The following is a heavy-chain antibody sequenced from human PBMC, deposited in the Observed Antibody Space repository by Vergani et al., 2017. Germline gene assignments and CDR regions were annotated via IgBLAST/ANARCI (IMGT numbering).Heavy chain of an antibody. CDR2: IIPIFGTA. J-gene: IGHJ5*02. CDR3: AREPRAIFGVVREDNGVDP. CDR1: GGTFSSYA. D-gene: IGHD3-3*01. V-gene: IGHV1-69*01. Sequence: QVQLVQSGAEVKKPGSSVKVSCKASGGTFSSYAISWVRQAPGQGLEWMGGIIPIFGTANYAQKFQGRVTITADESTSTAYMELSSLRSEDTAVYYCAREPRAIFGVVREDNGVDPWGQGTLVTVSA.